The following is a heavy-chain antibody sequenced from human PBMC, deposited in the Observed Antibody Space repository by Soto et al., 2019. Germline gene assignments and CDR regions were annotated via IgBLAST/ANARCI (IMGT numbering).Heavy chain of an antibody. Sequence: QVQLMQSGAEVKKPGSSVKVSCKASGGIFSSYAISWVRQAPGQGLEWMGGIMPTFGTKNYEKKFQGRVTITADESTGTVYMELGILRSEDTAVYHCARGTLTDDALNTWGQGTMVTVSS. V-gene: IGHV1-69*01. CDR1: GGIFSSYA. CDR3: ARGTLTDDALNT. D-gene: IGHD4-4*01. J-gene: IGHJ3*02. CDR2: IMPTFGTK.